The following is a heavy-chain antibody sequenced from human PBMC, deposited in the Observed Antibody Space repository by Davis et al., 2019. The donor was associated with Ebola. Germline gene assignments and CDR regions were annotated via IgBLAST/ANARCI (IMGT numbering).Heavy chain of an antibody. J-gene: IGHJ5*02. CDR3: ARGHSNWFDP. CDR1: GGSFSGYY. CDR2: INHSGST. Sequence: MPSETLSLTCAVYGGSFSGYYWSWIRQPPGKGLEWIGEINHSGSTNYNPSLKSRVTISVDTSKNQFSLKLSSVTAADTAVYYCARGHSNWFDPWGQGTLVTVSS. V-gene: IGHV4-34*01.